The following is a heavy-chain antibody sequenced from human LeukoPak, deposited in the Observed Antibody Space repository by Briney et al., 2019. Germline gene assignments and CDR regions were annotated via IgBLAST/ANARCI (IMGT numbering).Heavy chain of an antibody. CDR3: VKESSGGWSNFDY. CDR1: GFTFSSYG. D-gene: IGHD6-19*01. CDR2: IRHDGSNK. J-gene: IGHJ4*02. Sequence: PGGSLRLSCAASGFTFSSYGMHWVRQAPGKGLEWVAFIRHDGSNKYYVDSVKGRFTISRDNSKNTLYLQMNSLIFEDTAVYYCVKESSGGWSNFDYWGQGTLVTVSS. V-gene: IGHV3-30*02.